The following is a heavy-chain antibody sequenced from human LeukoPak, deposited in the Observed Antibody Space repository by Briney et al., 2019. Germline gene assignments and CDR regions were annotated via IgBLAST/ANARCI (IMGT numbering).Heavy chain of an antibody. J-gene: IGHJ4*02. D-gene: IGHD3-22*01. V-gene: IGHV3-9*01. CDR2: INWNSGSI. Sequence: PGRSLRLSCAASGFTFDGFALFWVRQAPGKGLEYVSGINWNSGSIDYADSVKGRFTTSRDNAKSSLYLQMNSLRVEDTAVYYCAKGTGGYYGPFDSWGQGTQVTVSS. CDR3: AKGTGGYYGPFDS. CDR1: GFTFDGFA.